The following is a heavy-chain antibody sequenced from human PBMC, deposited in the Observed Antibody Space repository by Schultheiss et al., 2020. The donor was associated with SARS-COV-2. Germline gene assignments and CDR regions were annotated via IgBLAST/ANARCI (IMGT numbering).Heavy chain of an antibody. CDR3: ARADSSGYYSYFDY. J-gene: IGHJ4*02. V-gene: IGHV1-2*04. CDR1: GYTFTSYG. D-gene: IGHD3-22*01. CDR2: INPNSGGT. Sequence: ASVKVSCRASGYTFTSYGVTWVRQAPGQRLEWMGWINPNSGGTNYAQKFQGWVTMTRDTSISTAYMELSRLRSDDTAVYYCARADSSGYYSYFDYWGQGTLVTVSS.